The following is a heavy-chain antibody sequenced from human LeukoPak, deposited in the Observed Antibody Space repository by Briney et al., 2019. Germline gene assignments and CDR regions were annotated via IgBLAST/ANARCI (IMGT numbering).Heavy chain of an antibody. D-gene: IGHD1-14*01. CDR1: GFTLSSSW. V-gene: IGHV3-7*03. Sequence: PGGSLRLSCAASGFTLSSSWMSWVRRAPGKGLEWVANIRQDGNEKYFADSVKGRFTISRDNAKNSLFLQINSLRAEDTAVYYCARDRTGAGLDYWGQGTLVTVSS. J-gene: IGHJ4*02. CDR2: IRQDGNEK. CDR3: ARDRTGAGLDY.